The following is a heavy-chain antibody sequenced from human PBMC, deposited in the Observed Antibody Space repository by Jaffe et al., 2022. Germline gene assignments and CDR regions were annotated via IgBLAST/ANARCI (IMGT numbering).Heavy chain of an antibody. CDR1: GGSISSGSYY. CDR3: ARDSYYDSSGYFP. Sequence: QVQLQESGPGLVKPSQTLSLTCTVSGGSISSGSYYWSWIRQPAGKGLEWIGRIYTSGSTNYNPSLKSRVTISVDTSKNQFSLKLSSVTAADTAVYYCARDSYYDSSGYFPWGQGTLVTVSS. D-gene: IGHD3-22*01. V-gene: IGHV4-61*02. J-gene: IGHJ5*02. CDR2: IYTSGST.